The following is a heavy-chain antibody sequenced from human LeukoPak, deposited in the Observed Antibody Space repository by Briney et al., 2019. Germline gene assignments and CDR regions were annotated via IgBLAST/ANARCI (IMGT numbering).Heavy chain of an antibody. Sequence: SETLSLTCTVSGGSISSSRYYWGWTRQPPGKGLEWIGSIYYSGSAYYNPSLKSRVTISVDTSKNQFSLKLSSVTAADTAVYYCARRIVATTSMDYWGQGTLVTVSS. CDR1: GGSISSSRYY. V-gene: IGHV4-39*01. J-gene: IGHJ4*02. CDR2: IYYSGSA. CDR3: ARRIVATTSMDY. D-gene: IGHD5-12*01.